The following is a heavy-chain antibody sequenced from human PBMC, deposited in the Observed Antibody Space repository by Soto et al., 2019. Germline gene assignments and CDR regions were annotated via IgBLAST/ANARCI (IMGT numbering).Heavy chain of an antibody. J-gene: IGHJ4*02. D-gene: IGHD1-26*01. CDR3: VRDDPCLGMDS. CDR1: GFTVDDYA. CDR2: ISWNSENI. V-gene: IGHV3-9*01. Sequence: PGGSLRLSCAASGFTVDDYAMHWVRQAPGKGLEWVSGISWNSENIEYADSVKGRFTISRDNAKSSLFLQMNSLRPDDTAVYFCVRDDPCLGMDSWGLGTLVTVSS.